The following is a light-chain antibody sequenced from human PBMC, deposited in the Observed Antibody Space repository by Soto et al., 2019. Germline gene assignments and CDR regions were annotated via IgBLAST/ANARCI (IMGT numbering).Light chain of an antibody. V-gene: IGKV3-20*01. CDR2: DAS. J-gene: IGKJ2*01. Sequence: EIVLTQSPGTLSLSPGERATLSCRASQSVSRSYLAWYQLTPGQAPRLLIYDASTRATGIPDRFSGSGSGTDLTLTINSLEPEDFAVFYCQQYGTSPQTFGQGTKLEIK. CDR3: QQYGTSPQT. CDR1: QSVSRSY.